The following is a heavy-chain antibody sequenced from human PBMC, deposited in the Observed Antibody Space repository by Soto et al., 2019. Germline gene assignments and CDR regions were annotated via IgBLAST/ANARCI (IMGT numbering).Heavy chain of an antibody. CDR1: GYSFISYA. D-gene: IGHD3-10*01. CDR2: INGGNGNT. V-gene: IGHV1-3*01. Sequence: QVQLVQSGAEVKKPGASVKVSCKAAGYSFISYAIHWVRQAPGQRLEWMGWINGGNGNTKNSQKFQGRVTITRDTSATTAYMELSSLRSEDTAVYYCARAFGSGSYMGEGDWFDPWGQGTLVTVSS. CDR3: ARAFGSGSYMGEGDWFDP. J-gene: IGHJ5*02.